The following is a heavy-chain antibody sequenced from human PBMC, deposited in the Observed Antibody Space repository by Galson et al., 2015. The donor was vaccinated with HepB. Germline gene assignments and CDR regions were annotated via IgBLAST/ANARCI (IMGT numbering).Heavy chain of an antibody. CDR2: ISGSGDKT. CDR3: AKGRDVDPFPDASDI. V-gene: IGHV3-23*01. J-gene: IGHJ3*02. D-gene: IGHD5-12*01. CDR1: GFTFSSYG. Sequence: SLRLSCAVSGFTFSSYGMSWVRQAPGKGLEWVSGISGSGDKTYYADSVTGRFTVSRDNSKNTLYLQMNGLSAEDTALYYCAKGRDVDPFPDASDIWGQGTMVTVSS.